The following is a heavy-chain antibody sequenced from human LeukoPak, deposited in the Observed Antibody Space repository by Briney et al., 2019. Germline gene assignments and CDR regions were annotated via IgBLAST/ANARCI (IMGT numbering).Heavy chain of an antibody. CDR2: ISSSSSTI. CDR1: GFTFSSYS. V-gene: IGHV3-48*04. J-gene: IGHJ4*02. Sequence: GGSLRLSCAASGFTFSSYSMNWVRQAPGKGLEWVSYISSSSSTIYYADSVKGRFTISRDNAKNSLYLQMNSLRAEDTAVYYCARESNYGSSYYFDYWGQGTLVTVSS. D-gene: IGHD4-11*01. CDR3: ARESNYGSSYYFDY.